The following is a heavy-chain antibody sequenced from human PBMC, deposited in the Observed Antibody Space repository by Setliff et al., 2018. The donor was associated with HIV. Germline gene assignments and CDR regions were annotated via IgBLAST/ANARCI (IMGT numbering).Heavy chain of an antibody. Sequence: VASVKVSCKASGYTFTGYYMYWVRQAPGQGLEWMGWINPNSGGTNYAQKFQGRVTMTRDTSISTAYMELSRLRSDDTAVYYCAMAYYYDSSGYRNDAFDIWGQGTMVTVSS. CDR1: GYTFTGYY. CDR3: AMAYYYDSSGYRNDAFDI. D-gene: IGHD3-22*01. J-gene: IGHJ3*02. CDR2: INPNSGGT. V-gene: IGHV1-2*02.